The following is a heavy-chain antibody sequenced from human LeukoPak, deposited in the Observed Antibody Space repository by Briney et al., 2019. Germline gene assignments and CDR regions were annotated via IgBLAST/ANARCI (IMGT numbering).Heavy chain of an antibody. CDR1: GYTFTSYY. V-gene: IGHV1-46*01. CDR3: ARVYSSGYYYRSYYFDY. D-gene: IGHD3-22*01. CDR2: INPSGGST. J-gene: IGHJ4*02. Sequence: ASVKVSCKASGYTFTSYYMHWVRQAPGQGLEWMGIINPSGGSTSYAQKFQGRVTMTRDTSTSTVYMELSSLRSEDTAVYYCARVYSSGYYYRSYYFDYWGQGTLVTVSS.